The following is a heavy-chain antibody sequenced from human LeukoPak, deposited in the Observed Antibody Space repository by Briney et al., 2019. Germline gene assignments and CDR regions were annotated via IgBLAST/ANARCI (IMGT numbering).Heavy chain of an antibody. CDR2: IYTSGST. V-gene: IGHV4-61*02. D-gene: IGHD1-20*01. CDR1: GGSISSGSYY. CDR3: ARGGITGTFYFDY. J-gene: IGHJ4*02. Sequence: SQTLSLTCTVSGGSISSGSYYWSWIRQPAGKGLEWIGRIYTSGSTNYNPSLKSRVTISVGTSKNQFSLKLSSVTAADTAVYYCARGGITGTFYFDYWGQGTLVTVSS.